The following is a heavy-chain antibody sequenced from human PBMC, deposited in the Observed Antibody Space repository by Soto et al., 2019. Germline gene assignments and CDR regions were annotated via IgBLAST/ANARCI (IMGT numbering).Heavy chain of an antibody. CDR2: ISASGGST. CDR1: GFNFSSCA. CDR3: AKAPPGPYRSLSGYYFHGMDV. J-gene: IGHJ6*02. V-gene: IGHV3-23*01. Sequence: EVQLLESGGGLVQPGGSLRLSCAASGFNFSSCAMSWVRQAPGKGLEWVSAISASGGSTYYADSVKSRFTISRDSSKNTVFLQMNSLRVEDTAVFYCAKAPPGPYRSLSGYYFHGMDVWGQGTTVTVSS. D-gene: IGHD6-6*01.